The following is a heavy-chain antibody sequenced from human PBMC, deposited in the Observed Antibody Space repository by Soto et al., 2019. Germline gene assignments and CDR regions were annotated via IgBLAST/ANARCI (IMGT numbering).Heavy chain of an antibody. CDR3: ARHPGGSPFDY. CDR2: IYPGDSEA. V-gene: IGHV5-51*01. Sequence: GESLKISCKGSGYSFTSYWIAWVRQMPGKGLEWMGIIYPGDSEARYSPSFQGQVSISADKSINTAYLQWNSLKASDTAMYYCARHPGGSPFDYWGQGTLVTVSS. D-gene: IGHD1-26*01. CDR1: GYSFTSYW. J-gene: IGHJ4*02.